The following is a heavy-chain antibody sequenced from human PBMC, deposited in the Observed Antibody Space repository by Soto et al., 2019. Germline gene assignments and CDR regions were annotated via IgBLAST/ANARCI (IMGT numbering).Heavy chain of an antibody. CDR1: GGTFNSYT. D-gene: IGHD3-22*01. CDR3: ARGHNYDRSGYYRLDV. Sequence: QVQLLQSGAEMKKPGSSMKVSCKASGGTFNSYTINWVRQAPGQGLEWMGGIIPISGTTNYGQKFQGRDTITADKSTNTGYMEVSSLRSEDTAVYYCARGHNYDRSGYYRLDVWGQGTTVIVSS. V-gene: IGHV1-69*06. J-gene: IGHJ6*02. CDR2: IIPISGTT.